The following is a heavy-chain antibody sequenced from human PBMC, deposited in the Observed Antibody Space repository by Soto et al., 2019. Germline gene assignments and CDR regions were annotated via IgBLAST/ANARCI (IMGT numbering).Heavy chain of an antibody. V-gene: IGHV1-18*01. J-gene: IGHJ4*02. Sequence: ASVKVSCKASGYTFTSYGISWVRQAPGQGLEWMGWISAYNGNTNYAQKLQGRVTMTTDTSTSTAYMELRSLRSDDTAVYYRASDSSGNLYFDYWGQGTLVTVSS. CDR2: ISAYNGNT. CDR1: GYTFTSYG. CDR3: ASDSSGNLYFDY. D-gene: IGHD3-22*01.